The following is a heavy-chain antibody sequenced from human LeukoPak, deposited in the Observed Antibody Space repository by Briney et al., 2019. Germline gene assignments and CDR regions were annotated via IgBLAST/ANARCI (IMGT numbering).Heavy chain of an antibody. J-gene: IGHJ6*03. CDR2: IRYDGTKK. Sequence: PGGSLRLSCAASGFTFSSYGLHWVRQSPGMGLEWVAFIRYDGTKKYYADSVKGRFTISKDKYRNTLYPQMNSLRAEDTAVYYCAKGSGLEAHYYYYHMDVWGKGTTVTVSS. D-gene: IGHD3-3*01. CDR1: GFTFSSYG. CDR3: AKGSGLEAHYYYYHMDV. V-gene: IGHV3-30*02.